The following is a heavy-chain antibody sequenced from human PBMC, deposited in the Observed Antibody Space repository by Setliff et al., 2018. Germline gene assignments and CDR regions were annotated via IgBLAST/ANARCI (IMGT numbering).Heavy chain of an antibody. D-gene: IGHD4-17*01. V-gene: IGHV1-18*01. CDR3: ARDLSTTVMTRSWYYFDY. Sequence: GASVKVSCKASGYTFATYGISWVRQAPGQGLEWMGWISPYNSNTNYAQNFQGRVTMTTDTSTGTAYMELRSLRSDDTAMYYCARDLSTTVMTRSWYYFDYWGQGTLVTVSS. CDR1: GYTFATYG. CDR2: ISPYNSNT. J-gene: IGHJ4*02.